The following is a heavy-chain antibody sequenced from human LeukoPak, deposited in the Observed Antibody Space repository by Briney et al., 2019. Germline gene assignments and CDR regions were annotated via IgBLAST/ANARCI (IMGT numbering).Heavy chain of an antibody. CDR2: ITAGNGNT. J-gene: IGHJ3*02. V-gene: IGHV1-18*01. Sequence: GASVKVSCKASGYNFRNYGIGWVRQAPRQGLDWMGWITAGNGNTNYAQKVQGRVTMTTDTSTSTAYMELRSLRSDDTAVYFCARGSARGYSYGYNAFDIWGQGTMVTVSS. CDR1: GYNFRNYG. D-gene: IGHD5-18*01. CDR3: ARGSARGYSYGYNAFDI.